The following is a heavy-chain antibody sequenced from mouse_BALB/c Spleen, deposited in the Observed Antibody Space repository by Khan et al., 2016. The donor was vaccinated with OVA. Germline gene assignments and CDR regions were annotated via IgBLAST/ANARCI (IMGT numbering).Heavy chain of an antibody. CDR1: GFSLNTYG. D-gene: IGHD2-14*01. Sequence: QVQLKQSGPGLVQPSHSLSITCTVSGFSLNTYGIHWIRQSQGKGLEWLGVIRSGGSTDYNGAFISRLNITKDNTKSQVVFKMKSLTNADTAIYSCARNSYMYDFTYWGQGTLVTVPA. CDR2: IRSGGST. CDR3: ARNSYMYDFTY. J-gene: IGHJ3*01. V-gene: IGHV2-2*01.